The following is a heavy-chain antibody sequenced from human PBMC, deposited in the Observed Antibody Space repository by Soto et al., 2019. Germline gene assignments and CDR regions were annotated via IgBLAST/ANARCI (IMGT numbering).Heavy chain of an antibody. J-gene: IGHJ5*02. CDR3: AKDPEDIVVVVAATPVGWFDP. D-gene: IGHD2-15*01. CDR2: ISYDGSNK. CDR1: GFTFSSYG. Sequence: GGSLRLSCAASGFTFSSYGMHWVRQAPGKGLEWVAVISYDGSNKYYADSVKGRFTISGDNSKNTLYLQMNSLRAEDTAVYYCAKDPEDIVVVVAATPVGWFDPWGQGTLVTVSS. V-gene: IGHV3-30*18.